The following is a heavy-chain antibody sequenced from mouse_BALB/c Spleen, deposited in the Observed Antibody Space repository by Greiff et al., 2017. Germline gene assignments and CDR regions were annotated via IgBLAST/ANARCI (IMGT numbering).Heavy chain of an antibody. J-gene: IGHJ2*01. CDR1: GFNIKDTY. D-gene: IGHD1-1*01. CDR3: ASFNYYGSSYGFDY. V-gene: IGHV14-3*02. CDR2: IDPANGNT. Sequence: EVQLQQSGAELVKPGASVKLSCTASGFNIKDTYMHWVKQRPEQGLEWIGRIDPANGNTKYDPKFQGKATITADTSSNTAYLQLSSLTSEDTAVYYCASFNYYGSSYGFDYWGQGTTLTVSS.